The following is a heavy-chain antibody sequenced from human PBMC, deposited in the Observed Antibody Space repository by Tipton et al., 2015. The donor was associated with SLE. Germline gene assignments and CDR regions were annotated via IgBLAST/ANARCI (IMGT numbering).Heavy chain of an antibody. V-gene: IGHV3-53*04. CDR1: GFTVNSIF. CDR3: AGDLRVGITSVY. CDR2: IFTGGRT. D-gene: IGHD1-26*01. Sequence: QLVQSGGGLVQPGGSLRLSCAASGFTVNSIFMSWVRQAPGKGLEWISVIFTGGRTYYADSVKGRFTISRDNSKNALYLQMNSLKPEDTAVYYCAGDLRVGITSVYWGPGPLVTVYS. J-gene: IGHJ4*02.